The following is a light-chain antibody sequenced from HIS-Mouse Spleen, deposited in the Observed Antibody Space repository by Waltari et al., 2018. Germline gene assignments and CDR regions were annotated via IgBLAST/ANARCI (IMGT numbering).Light chain of an antibody. CDR3: QVWDSSSDHVV. CDR1: DIGSKS. Sequence: SYVLTQPPPVSVAPGQTARITCGGNDIGSKSVHWYQQKPGQAPVPVVYDDSDRPSGIPERFSGSNSGNTATLTTSRVEAGDEADYYCQVWDSSSDHVVFGGGTKLTVL. V-gene: IGLV3-21*02. J-gene: IGLJ2*01. CDR2: DDS.